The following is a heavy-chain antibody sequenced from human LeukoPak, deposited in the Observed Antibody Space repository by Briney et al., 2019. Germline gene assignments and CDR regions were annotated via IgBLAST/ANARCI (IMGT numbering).Heavy chain of an antibody. V-gene: IGHV3-23*01. Sequence: GGSLRLSCAASGFTFSSYAMSWVRQAPGKGLEWVSAISGSGGSTYYADSVKGRFTISRDNSKNTLYLQMSSLRAEDTATYYCAKDDCSGGSCYSSGNDAFDIWGQGTMVIVSS. CDR2: ISGSGGST. D-gene: IGHD2-15*01. CDR1: GFTFSSYA. CDR3: AKDDCSGGSCYSSGNDAFDI. J-gene: IGHJ3*02.